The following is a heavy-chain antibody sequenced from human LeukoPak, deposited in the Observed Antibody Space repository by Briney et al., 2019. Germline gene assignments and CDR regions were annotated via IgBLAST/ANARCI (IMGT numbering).Heavy chain of an antibody. CDR3: ARGLGGAVAGTWGYYYYYGMDV. Sequence: ALVKVSCKASGYTFTSYDINWVRQATGQGLEWMGWMNPNSGNTGYAQKFQGRVTMTRNTSISTAYMELSSLRSEDTAVYYCARGLGGAVAGTWGYYYYYGMDVWGQGTTVTVSS. D-gene: IGHD6-19*01. CDR1: GYTFTSYD. J-gene: IGHJ6*02. V-gene: IGHV1-8*01. CDR2: MNPNSGNT.